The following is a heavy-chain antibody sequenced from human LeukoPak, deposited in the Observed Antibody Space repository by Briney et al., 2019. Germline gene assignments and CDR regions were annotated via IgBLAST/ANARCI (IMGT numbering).Heavy chain of an antibody. D-gene: IGHD3-10*01. J-gene: IGHJ4*02. CDR2: ARATDSNT. V-gene: IGHV3-23*01. Sequence: PGGSLRLSCAASGSTFSNCAMSWVRQAPGKGLEWVSTARATDSNTYYADSVKGRFTISRDNSKNALYLQMNSLRAEDTAVYYCAKIPVVRGVIIDFDHWGQGTLVTVSS. CDR1: GSTFSNCA. CDR3: AKIPVVRGVIIDFDH.